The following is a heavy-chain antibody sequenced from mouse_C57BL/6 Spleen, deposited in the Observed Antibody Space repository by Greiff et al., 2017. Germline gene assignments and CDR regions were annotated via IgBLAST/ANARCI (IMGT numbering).Heavy chain of an antibody. CDR1: GYTFTNYW. D-gene: IGHD3-2*02. J-gene: IGHJ4*01. CDR2: IYPGGGYT. V-gene: IGHV1-63*01. CDR3: ARLGAQRGNAMDY. Sequence: QVQLQQSGAELVRPGTSVKMSCKASGYTFTNYWIGWAKQRPGHGLEWIGDIYPGGGYTNYNEKFKGKATLTADKSSSTAYMQFSSLTSEDSAIYYCARLGAQRGNAMDYWGQGTSVTVSS.